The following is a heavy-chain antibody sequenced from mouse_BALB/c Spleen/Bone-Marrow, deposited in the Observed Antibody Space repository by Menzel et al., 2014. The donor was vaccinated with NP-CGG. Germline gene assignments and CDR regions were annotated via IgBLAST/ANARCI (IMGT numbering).Heavy chain of an antibody. V-gene: IGHV1S34*01. Sequence: LVKTGASVKISWKASGYSFTGYYIHWVKQSHGKSLEWIGYISGYNGATIYNQKFKGKATFTVDTYSSTSYVPFNSLTSEDSAVYYSASPISYNSWFAYWGQETLVTVSA. CDR1: GYSFTGYY. J-gene: IGHJ3*01. CDR2: ISGYNGAT. D-gene: IGHD1-3*01. CDR3: ASPISYNSWFAY.